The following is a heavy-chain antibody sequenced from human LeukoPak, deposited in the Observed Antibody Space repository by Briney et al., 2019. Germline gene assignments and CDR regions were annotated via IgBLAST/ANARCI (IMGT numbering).Heavy chain of an antibody. Sequence: PGGSLRLSCAASGFAFSSYAMSWVRQAPGKGLEWVSATSGSGGSTYYADSVKGRFTISRDNSKNTLYLQMNSLRAEDTAVYYCAKEPAPIPDYFDYWGEGTLVTVSS. D-gene: IGHD2-21*01. V-gene: IGHV3-23*01. CDR2: TSGSGGST. CDR1: GFAFSSYA. CDR3: AKEPAPIPDYFDY. J-gene: IGHJ4*02.